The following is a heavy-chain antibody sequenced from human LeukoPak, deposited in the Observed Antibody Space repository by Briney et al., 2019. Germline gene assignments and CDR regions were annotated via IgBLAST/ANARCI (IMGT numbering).Heavy chain of an antibody. D-gene: IGHD2-2*01. J-gene: IGHJ4*02. CDR3: ARAPLQPVVVPDYYFDY. CDR2: INHSGST. CDR1: GGSFSGYY. Sequence: SETLSLTCAVYGGSFSGYYWSWIRQPPGKGLEWIGEINHSGSTNYNPSLKSRVTISVDTSKNQFSLKLSSVTAADTAVYYCARAPLQPVVVPDYYFDYWGQGTLVTVSS. V-gene: IGHV4-34*01.